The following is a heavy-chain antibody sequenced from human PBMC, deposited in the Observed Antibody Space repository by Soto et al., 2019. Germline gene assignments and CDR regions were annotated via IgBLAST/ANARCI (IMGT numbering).Heavy chain of an antibody. J-gene: IGHJ6*02. Sequence: QVQLQQWGAGLLKPSETLSLTCAVYRGSFNDYRHFWGWIRQPPGKGLEWMGEIDHSRSTDYNPSLKSRVTISIDRSKNQFSLRVNSVTAADPAVYYCARWKLEVATMRDYYFGMDVWGQGTTVAVS. CDR1: RGSFNDYRHF. D-gene: IGHD5-12*01. V-gene: IGHV4-34*01. CDR2: IDHSRST. CDR3: ARWKLEVATMRDYYFGMDV.